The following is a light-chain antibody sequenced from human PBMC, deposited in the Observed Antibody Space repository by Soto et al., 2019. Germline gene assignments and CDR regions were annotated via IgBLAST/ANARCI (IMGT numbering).Light chain of an antibody. CDR1: NIGRKS. CDR3: HVWDSSSGHYI. CDR2: DDS. J-gene: IGLJ1*01. Sequence: ELTQPPSVSVAPGQTARISCGGNNIGRKSVHWYQQKPGRAPVVVVYDDSDRPSGIPERFSGANSGDTATLTISRVEAGDEADYYCHVWDSSSGHYIFGTGTKGTVL. V-gene: IGLV3-21*02.